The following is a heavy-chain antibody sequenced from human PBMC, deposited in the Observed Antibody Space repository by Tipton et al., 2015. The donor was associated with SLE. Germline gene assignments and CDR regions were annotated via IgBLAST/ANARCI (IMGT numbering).Heavy chain of an antibody. D-gene: IGHD6-19*01. CDR1: GGSMSSYY. CDR2: IYTTGTT. V-gene: IGHV4-4*07. J-gene: IGHJ4*02. Sequence: TLSLTCTVSGGSMSSYYWNWIRQPAGKGLEWIGRIYTTGTTKCNPSLKSRVTMSVDTSKNQFSLKLNSVTAADTAIYYCARVASIEEAYFDYWGQGTLVTVSS. CDR3: ARVASIEEAYFDY.